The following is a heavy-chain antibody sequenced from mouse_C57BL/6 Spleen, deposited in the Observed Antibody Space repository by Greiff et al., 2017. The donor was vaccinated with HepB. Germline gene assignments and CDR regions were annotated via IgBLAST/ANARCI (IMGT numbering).Heavy chain of an antibody. CDR2: IDPSDSYT. V-gene: IGHV1-59*01. CDR3: ARRDGSSYVRYFDV. CDR1: GYTFTSYW. Sequence: QVQLQQPGAELVRPGTSVKLSCKASGYTFTSYWMHWVKQRPGQGLEWIGVIDPSDSYTNYNQKFKGKATLTVDTSSSTAYMQLSSLTSEDSAVYYCARRDGSSYVRYFDVWGTGTTVTVSS. J-gene: IGHJ1*03. D-gene: IGHD1-1*01.